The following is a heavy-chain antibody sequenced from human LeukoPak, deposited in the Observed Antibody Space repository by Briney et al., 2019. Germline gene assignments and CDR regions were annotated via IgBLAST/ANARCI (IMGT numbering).Heavy chain of an antibody. J-gene: IGHJ4*02. D-gene: IGHD1-26*01. CDR1: GYTFTSYG. CDR2: ISYNGNT. CDR3: ARDTVRYTGSSYDY. V-gene: IGHV1-18*01. Sequence: ASVKVSCKASGYTFTSYGISWVRQAPGQGREWMGWISYNGNTNYAQKLQGRVTMTKDTSTSTAYMELRSLRSDDTAVYYCARDTVRYTGSSYDYWGQGTLVTVSS.